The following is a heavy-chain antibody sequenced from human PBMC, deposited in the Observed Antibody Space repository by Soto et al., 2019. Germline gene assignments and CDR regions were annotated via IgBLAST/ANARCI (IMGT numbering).Heavy chain of an antibody. CDR2: IKQGGSEK. J-gene: IGHJ6*02. CDR3: AREEREQGGMDV. CDR1: GFTFSGYW. Sequence: PGGSLRLSCAASGFTFSGYWMSWVRQAPGKGLEWVANIKQGGSEKHYVDSVKGRFTISRDDAKNSLYLQMNSLRVEDTAVYYCAREEREQGGMDVWGQGTTVNVSS. V-gene: IGHV3-7*01.